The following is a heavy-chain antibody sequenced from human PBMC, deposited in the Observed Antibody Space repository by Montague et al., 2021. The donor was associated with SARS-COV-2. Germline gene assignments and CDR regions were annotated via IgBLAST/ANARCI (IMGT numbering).Heavy chain of an antibody. CDR3: ASSGITLTGLDAFDI. V-gene: IGHV6-1*01. D-gene: IGHD3-9*01. J-gene: IGHJ3*02. CDR2: PHLKKKRDS. Sequence: CAISGDSVVELSRASEEHTSELQSRLQRLCRPHLKKKRDSDYAEXVKRRLVITPDTSKNQVSLQLNSVIPEDTAVYFCASSGITLTGLDAFDIWGQGTMVTVSS. CDR1: GDSVVELSRA.